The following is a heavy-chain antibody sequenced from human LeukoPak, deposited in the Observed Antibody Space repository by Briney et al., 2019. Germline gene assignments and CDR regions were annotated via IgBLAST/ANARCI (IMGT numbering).Heavy chain of an antibody. CDR3: ARVGIWSGYYSNYYYYGMDV. V-gene: IGHV3-23*01. CDR2: ISGSGGST. Sequence: PGGSLRLSCAASGFTFSRYAMSWVRQAPGKGLEWVSAISGSGGSTYYADSVKGRFTISRDNSKNTLYLQMNSLRAEDTAVYYCARVGIWSGYYSNYYYYGMDVWGQGTAVTVSS. D-gene: IGHD3-3*01. J-gene: IGHJ6*02. CDR1: GFTFSRYA.